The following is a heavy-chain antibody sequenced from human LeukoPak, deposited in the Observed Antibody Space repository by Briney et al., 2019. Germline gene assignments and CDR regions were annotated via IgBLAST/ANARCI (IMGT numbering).Heavy chain of an antibody. V-gene: IGHV3-21*01. Sequence: GGSLRLSCAASGFTFSSCGFNWVRQAPGKGLEWVSSIGPNGTDRYYADSVRGRFTISRDNAKNSMYLQMDSLRDEDTAVYYCATETIGRHYDYWGQGTLLTVSS. CDR1: GFTFSSCG. CDR2: IGPNGTDR. CDR3: ATETIGRHYDY. D-gene: IGHD1-14*01. J-gene: IGHJ4*02.